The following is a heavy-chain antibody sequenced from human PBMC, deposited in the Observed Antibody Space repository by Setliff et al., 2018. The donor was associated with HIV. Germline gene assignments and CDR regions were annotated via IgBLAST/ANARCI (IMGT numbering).Heavy chain of an antibody. J-gene: IGHJ6*02. CDR2: MNPNSGNT. CDR3: ARDGSYYGRDLHYYYYGMDV. V-gene: IGHV1-8*01. Sequence: ASVKVSRKASGYTFTSYDINWVRQATGQGLEWMGWMNPNSGNTGYAQKFQGRVTMTRNTSISTAYMELSSLRSEDTAVYYCARDGSYYGRDLHYYYYGMDVWGQGTTVTVSS. CDR1: GYTFTSYD. D-gene: IGHD1-26*01.